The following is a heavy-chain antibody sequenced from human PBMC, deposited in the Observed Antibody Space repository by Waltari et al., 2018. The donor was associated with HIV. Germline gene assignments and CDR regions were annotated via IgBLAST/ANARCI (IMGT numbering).Heavy chain of an antibody. V-gene: IGHV3-49*04. D-gene: IGHD1-1*01. CDR2: IRSKAYGGTT. CDR3: TRENNWNGPGRKGY. J-gene: IGHJ4*02. CDR1: GFTFGDYA. Sequence: EVQLVESGGGLVQPGRSLRLSCTASGFTFGDYAMSWVRQAPGKGLEWVGFIRSKAYGGTTEYAASVKGRFTISRDDSKSIAYLQMNSLKTEDTAVYYCTRENNWNGPGRKGYWGQGTLVTVSS.